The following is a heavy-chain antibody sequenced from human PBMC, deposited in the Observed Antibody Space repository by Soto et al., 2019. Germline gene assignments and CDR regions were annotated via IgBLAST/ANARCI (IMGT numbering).Heavy chain of an antibody. Sequence: SVKVSFKASGGTFSSYAISWVRQAPGQGLEWMGGIIPIFGTANYAQKFQGRVTITADESTSTAYMELSSLRSEDTAVYYCARDCSSTSCYTGDYYYYYGMDVWGQGTTVTVSS. J-gene: IGHJ6*02. CDR2: IIPIFGTA. CDR1: GGTFSSYA. V-gene: IGHV1-69*13. D-gene: IGHD2-2*02. CDR3: ARDCSSTSCYTGDYYYYYGMDV.